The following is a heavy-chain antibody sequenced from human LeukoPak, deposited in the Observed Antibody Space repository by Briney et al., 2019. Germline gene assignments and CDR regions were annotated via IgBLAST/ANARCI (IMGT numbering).Heavy chain of an antibody. Sequence: PGGSLRLSCAASGFTFNNAWMNWVRKAPGKGLEWVGRIESKTDGGTTDYAAPVKGRFTISRDDSKNTLYLQMNSLKTEDTAVYYCTTVPSTSSWYRIHYWGQGTLVTVSS. D-gene: IGHD6-13*01. J-gene: IGHJ4*02. V-gene: IGHV3-15*07. CDR3: TTVPSTSSWYRIHY. CDR1: GFTFNNAW. CDR2: IESKTDGGTT.